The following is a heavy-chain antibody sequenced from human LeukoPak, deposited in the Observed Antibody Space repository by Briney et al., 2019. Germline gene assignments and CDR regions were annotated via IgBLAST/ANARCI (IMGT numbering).Heavy chain of an antibody. D-gene: IGHD6-6*01. CDR2: ISGSGGST. CDR3: ANGPWGVAARIDY. J-gene: IGHJ4*02. Sequence: GSLRLSCAASGFTFSSYAMSWVRQAPGKGLEWVSAISGSGGSTYYADSVRGRFTISRDNSKNTLYLQMNSLRAEDTAVYYCANGPWGVAARIDYWGQGTLVTVSS. V-gene: IGHV3-23*01. CDR1: GFTFSSYA.